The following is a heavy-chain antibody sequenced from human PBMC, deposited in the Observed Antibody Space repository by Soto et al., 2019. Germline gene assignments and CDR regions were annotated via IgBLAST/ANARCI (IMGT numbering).Heavy chain of an antibody. J-gene: IGHJ3*02. V-gene: IGHV3-30*18. D-gene: IGHD1-1*01. CDR2: ISYDGSNK. CDR1: GFTFSSYG. CDR3: AKDQLLDAFDI. Sequence: PGGSLRLSCAASGFTFSSYGMHWVRQAPGKGLEWVAVISYDGSNKYYADSVKGRFTISRDNSKNTLYLQMNSLRAEDTAVYYCAKDQLLDAFDIWGQGTMVTVSS.